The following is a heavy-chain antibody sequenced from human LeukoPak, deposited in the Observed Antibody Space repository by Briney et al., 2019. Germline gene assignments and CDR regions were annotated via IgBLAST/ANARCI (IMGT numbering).Heavy chain of an antibody. CDR2: IYYSGST. J-gene: IGHJ6*03. CDR3: ARSITIGDYYYYMDV. V-gene: IGHV4-59*11. Sequence: SETLSLTCTVSGGSISSHYWSWIRQPPGKGLEWIGYIYYSGSTNYNPSLKSRVTISVDTSKNQFSLKLSSVTAADTAVYYCARSITIGDYYYYMDVWGKGTTDTVSS. CDR1: GGSISSHY. D-gene: IGHD3-3*01.